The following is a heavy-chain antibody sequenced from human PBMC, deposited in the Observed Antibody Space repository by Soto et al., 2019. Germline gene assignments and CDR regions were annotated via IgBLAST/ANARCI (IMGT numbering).Heavy chain of an antibody. Sequence: ASVKVSCKASGYTFTSYGISWVRQAPGQGLEWMGWISAYNGNTNYAQKLQGRVTMTTDTSTSTAYMELRSLRSDDTAVYYCAREDCSSTSCYTPNYYYYYGMDVWGQGTTVTV. V-gene: IGHV1-18*01. CDR1: GYTFTSYG. J-gene: IGHJ6*02. CDR3: AREDCSSTSCYTPNYYYYYGMDV. CDR2: ISAYNGNT. D-gene: IGHD2-2*02.